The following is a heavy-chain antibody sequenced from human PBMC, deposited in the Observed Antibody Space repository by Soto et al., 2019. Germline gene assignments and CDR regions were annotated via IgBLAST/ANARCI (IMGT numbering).Heavy chain of an antibody. D-gene: IGHD2-2*01. CDR1: GGTFDAYT. J-gene: IGHJ6*02. Sequence: QVQLVQSGAGVRKPGSSVRVSCKASGGTFDAYTITWVRQAPGQGLEWMGGIIPLFGTANYAQKFQGRVTITADESTTTAHMELSSLRSEDTAVYFCARLGTKAMDVWGQGTTVTISS. CDR3: ARLGTKAMDV. CDR2: IIPLFGTA. V-gene: IGHV1-69*01.